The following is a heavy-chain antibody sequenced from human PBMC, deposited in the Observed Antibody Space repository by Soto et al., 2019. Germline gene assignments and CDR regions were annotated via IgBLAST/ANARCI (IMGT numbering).Heavy chain of an antibody. D-gene: IGHD7-27*01. CDR1: GFTFTSSA. Sequence: QMQLVQSGPEVKKPGTSVKVSCKASGFTFTSSAVQWVRQARGQRLEWIGWIVVGSGNTNYAQKFQERVTITWDMSTSTAYMELSSLRSEDTAVYYCAAVSNRGFNWGFDYWGQGTLVTVSS. V-gene: IGHV1-58*01. CDR3: AAVSNRGFNWGFDY. J-gene: IGHJ4*02. CDR2: IVVGSGNT.